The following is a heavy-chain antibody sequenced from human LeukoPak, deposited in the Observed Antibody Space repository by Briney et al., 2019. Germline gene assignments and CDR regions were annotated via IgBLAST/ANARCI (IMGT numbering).Heavy chain of an antibody. V-gene: IGHV3-33*08. CDR1: GFTFSSYG. Sequence: PGRSLRLSCAASGFTFSSYGMHWVRQAPGKGLEWVALIWYDGSNEHYADSVKGRFTISRDNSKNTLFLQMNSLRAEDTAVYYCARDRRDSSGYYYGWFDPWGQGTLVTVSS. D-gene: IGHD3-22*01. CDR2: IWYDGSNE. J-gene: IGHJ5*02. CDR3: ARDRRDSSGYYYGWFDP.